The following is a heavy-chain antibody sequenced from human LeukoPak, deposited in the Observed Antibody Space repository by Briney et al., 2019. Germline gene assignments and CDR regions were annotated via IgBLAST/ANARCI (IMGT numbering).Heavy chain of an antibody. D-gene: IGHD3-22*01. CDR1: GFTVSSNS. J-gene: IGHJ4*02. CDR3: ARKHYYDSSGFFPPMDY. Sequence: GGSLRLSCAASGFTVSSNSMSWVRQAPGKGLEWVSVIYSGGSTFYADSVKGRFAISRDNSKNTLYLQMNSLRAEDTAVYYCARKHYYDSSGFFPPMDYWGQGTPVTVSS. CDR2: IYSGGST. V-gene: IGHV3-66*01.